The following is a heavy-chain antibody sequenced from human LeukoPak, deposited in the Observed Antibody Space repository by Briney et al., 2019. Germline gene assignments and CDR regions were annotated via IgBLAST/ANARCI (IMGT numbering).Heavy chain of an antibody. V-gene: IGHV3-53*05. CDR3: ARVDTVMAYYFDL. Sequence: GGSLRLSCAASGFIVSSKYMSWVRQAPGKGLEWVSIIFSGDSTYYADSVKGRFTISRDNSKNTVYLQMNSLRAEDTAVYYCARVDTVMAYYFDLWGQGTLVTVSS. CDR2: IFSGDST. D-gene: IGHD5-18*01. J-gene: IGHJ4*02. CDR1: GFIVSSKY.